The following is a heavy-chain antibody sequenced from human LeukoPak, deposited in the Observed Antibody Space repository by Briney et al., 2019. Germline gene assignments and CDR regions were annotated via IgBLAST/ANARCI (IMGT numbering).Heavy chain of an antibody. CDR2: IIPIFGTA. D-gene: IGHD2-15*01. CDR3: ARGNIPFIVHLVFDY. V-gene: IGHV1-69*13. CDR1: GGTFSSYA. J-gene: IGHJ4*02. Sequence: SVKVSCKASGGTFSSYAISWVRQAPGQGLEWMGGIIPIFGTANYAQKFQGRVTITADESTSTAYMELGSLRSEDTAVYYCARGNIPFIVHLVFDYWGQGTLVTVSS.